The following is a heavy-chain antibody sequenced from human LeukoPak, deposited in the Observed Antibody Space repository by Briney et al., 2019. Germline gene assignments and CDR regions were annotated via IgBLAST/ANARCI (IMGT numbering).Heavy chain of an antibody. CDR3: ARGGCSGTSCYAYDY. V-gene: IGHV1-2*02. CDR1: GYTFTDYN. CDR2: INPFSGVT. J-gene: IGHJ4*02. D-gene: IGHD2-2*01. Sequence: ASVKVSCKASGYTFTDYNMHWVRQAPGQGLEGMGWINPFSGVTNYAHKFQARVTMTRDTSISTAYMELSSLESEDTAVYYCARGGCSGTSCYAYDYWGQGTLVTVSS.